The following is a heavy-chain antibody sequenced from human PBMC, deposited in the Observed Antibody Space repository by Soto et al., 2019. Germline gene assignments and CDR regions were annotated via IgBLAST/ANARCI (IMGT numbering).Heavy chain of an antibody. Sequence: SVKVSCKASGYTFTSYDINWVRQATGQGLEWMGWMNPNSGNTGYAQKFQGRVTMTRNTSISTAYMELSSLRSEDTAVYYCARGQNYYDSSGYYNWFDPWGQGTLVTVSS. D-gene: IGHD3-22*01. CDR3: ARGQNYYDSSGYYNWFDP. V-gene: IGHV1-8*01. CDR1: GYTFTSYD. CDR2: MNPNSGNT. J-gene: IGHJ5*02.